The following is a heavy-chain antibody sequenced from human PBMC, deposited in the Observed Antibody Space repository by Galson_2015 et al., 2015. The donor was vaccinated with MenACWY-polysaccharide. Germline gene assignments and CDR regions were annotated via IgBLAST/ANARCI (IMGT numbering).Heavy chain of an antibody. D-gene: IGHD3-10*01. Sequence: SLRISCAASGFNFNNHGMHWVRQAPGKGLEWVALIWYDGSKEYYAGSVKGRFTISKDNSKNTVYLQMNSLRAEDTAVYYCARALRGITVDDWGQGTLVAVSS. CDR3: ARALRGITVDD. J-gene: IGHJ4*02. V-gene: IGHV3-33*01. CDR1: GFNFNNHG. CDR2: IWYDGSKE.